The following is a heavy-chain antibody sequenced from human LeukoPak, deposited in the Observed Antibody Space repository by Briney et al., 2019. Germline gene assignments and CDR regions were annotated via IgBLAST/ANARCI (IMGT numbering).Heavy chain of an antibody. CDR2: INSRGSTT. V-gene: IGHV3-48*03. Sequence: GGSLRLSCAASGFTFSSYEMNWVRQAPGKGLEWVSYINSRGSTTYYADSVKGRFTISRDNAKNSLFLQMDSLRDEDTAVYYCAREDDYDSSGYPDWGQGTLVTVSS. CDR1: GFTFSSYE. J-gene: IGHJ4*02. CDR3: AREDDYDSSGYPD. D-gene: IGHD3-22*01.